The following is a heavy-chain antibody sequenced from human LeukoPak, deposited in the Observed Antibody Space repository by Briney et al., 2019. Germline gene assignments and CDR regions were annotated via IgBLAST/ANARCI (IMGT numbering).Heavy chain of an antibody. D-gene: IGHD1-26*01. V-gene: IGHV3-30*18. J-gene: IGHJ4*02. Sequence: GGSLRLSCAASGFTFSSYGMHWVRQAPGKGLEWVAVISYDGSNKYYADSVKGRFTISRDNSKNTLYLQMNSLRAEDTAVYYCAKARSGSYLDYWGQGTLVTVSS. CDR3: AKARSGSYLDY. CDR2: ISYDGSNK. CDR1: GFTFSSYG.